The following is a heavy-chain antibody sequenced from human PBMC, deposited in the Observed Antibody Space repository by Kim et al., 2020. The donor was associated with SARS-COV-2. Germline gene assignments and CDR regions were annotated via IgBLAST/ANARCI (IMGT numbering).Heavy chain of an antibody. J-gene: IGHJ6*02. CDR1: GGSISSSNW. CDR3: ASDRRWDMTTVTTNYYYGIDV. V-gene: IGHV4-4*02. D-gene: IGHD4-17*01. CDR2: IYHSGST. Sequence: SETLSLTCAVSGGSISSSNWWSWVRQPPGKGLEWIGEIYHSGSTNYNPSLKSRVTISVDKSKNQFSLKLSSVTAADTAVYYCASDRRWDMTTVTTNYYYGIDVWGEGGTDSVS.